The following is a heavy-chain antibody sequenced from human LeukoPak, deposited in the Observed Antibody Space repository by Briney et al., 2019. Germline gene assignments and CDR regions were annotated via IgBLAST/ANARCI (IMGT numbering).Heavy chain of an antibody. D-gene: IGHD6-13*01. J-gene: IGHJ4*02. CDR3: ARGSIAAAGTGDY. CDR2: INTDGSST. Sequence: PGGSLRLSCAASGFTFSSHWMHWVRQAPGKGLVWVSRINTDGSSTSYADSVKGRFTISRDNAKNTLYLQKNSLRAEDTAVYYCARGSIAAAGTGDYWGQGTLVTVSS. CDR1: GFTFSSHW. V-gene: IGHV3-74*01.